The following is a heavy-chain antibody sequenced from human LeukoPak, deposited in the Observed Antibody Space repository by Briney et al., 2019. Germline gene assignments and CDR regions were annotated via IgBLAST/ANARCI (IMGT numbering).Heavy chain of an antibody. V-gene: IGHV4-31*03. Sequence: PSETLSLTCTVSGGSISSGGYYWSWIRQHPGKGLEWIGSIYYSGSTYYNPSLKSRVTISVDTSKNQFSLKVSSVTAADTAVYYCARGWGSTWYYFDYWGQGTLVTVSS. J-gene: IGHJ4*02. D-gene: IGHD6-13*01. CDR1: GGSISSGGYY. CDR2: IYYSGST. CDR3: ARGWGSTWYYFDY.